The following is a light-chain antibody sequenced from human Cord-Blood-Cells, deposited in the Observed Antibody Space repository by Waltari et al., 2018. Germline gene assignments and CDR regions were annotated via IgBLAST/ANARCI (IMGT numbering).Light chain of an antibody. CDR3: SSYTSSSLYV. V-gene: IGLV2-14*01. Sequence: QSALTQPASVSGSPGQSITISCTGTSSDAGGYNYVFWYQKHPGKAPNLMIYEVRNRPSWLSNRFSGSKSGNTASLTISGLQAEDEADYYCSSYTSSSLYVFGTGTKVTVL. CDR1: SSDAGGYNY. CDR2: EVR. J-gene: IGLJ1*01.